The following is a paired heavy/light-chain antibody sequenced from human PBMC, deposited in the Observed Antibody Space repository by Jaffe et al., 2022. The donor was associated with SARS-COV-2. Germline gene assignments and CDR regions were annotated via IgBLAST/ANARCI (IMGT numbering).Heavy chain of an antibody. J-gene: IGHJ6*02. Sequence: QVQLQGSGPGLVKPSETLSLTCTVSGASISSYYWSWIRQPPGKGLEWIGYIYYSGSTKYNPSLKSRVTMSLDTSKSQFSLKLTSVTAADTAVYYCARSHPALSSSSYYYYGMDVWGQGTTVTVSS. CDR2: IYYSGST. CDR3: ARSHPALSSSSYYYYGMDV. D-gene: IGHD6-6*01. CDR1: GASISSYY. V-gene: IGHV4-59*08.
Light chain of an antibody. CDR3: QQSYETPLS. V-gene: IGKV1-39*01. CDR1: QTISNY. Sequence: DIQMTQSPSSLSASVGDRVTITCRASQTISNYLNWYQQKPGEAPKLLIYAASRLQSGVPSRFSGSSSGTDFTLSISSLQPEDFATYYCQQSYETPLSFGGGTKVEIK. J-gene: IGKJ4*01. CDR2: AAS.